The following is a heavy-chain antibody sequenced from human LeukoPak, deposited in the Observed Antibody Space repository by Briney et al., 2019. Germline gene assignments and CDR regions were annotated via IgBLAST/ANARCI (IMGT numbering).Heavy chain of an antibody. CDR3: ARQRLSTVDAFDI. CDR1: GVSISSSSYY. Sequence: SETLSLTRTVSGVSISSSSYYWGWIRQPPGKGLEWIGSIYYSGSTYYNPSLKSRVTISVDTSKNQFSLKLSSVTAADTAVYYCARQRLSTVDAFDIWGQGTMVTVSS. J-gene: IGHJ3*02. D-gene: IGHD2-2*01. CDR2: IYYSGST. V-gene: IGHV4-39*01.